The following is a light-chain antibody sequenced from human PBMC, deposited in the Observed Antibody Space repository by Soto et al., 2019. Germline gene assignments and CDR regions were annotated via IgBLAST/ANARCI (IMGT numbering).Light chain of an antibody. Sequence: EIVLTQSPGTLSLSPGERATLSCRASQSLSSYLAWYQQKPGQAPRLLIYDASSRATGIPDRFSGRGSGTDFTLTISRLEPEDFAVYYCRQYGSSPSYTFGQGTKLEIK. CDR2: DAS. CDR1: QSLSSY. V-gene: IGKV3-20*01. CDR3: RQYGSSPSYT. J-gene: IGKJ2*01.